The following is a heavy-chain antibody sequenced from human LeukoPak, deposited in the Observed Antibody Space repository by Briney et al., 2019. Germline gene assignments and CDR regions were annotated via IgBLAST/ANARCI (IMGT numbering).Heavy chain of an antibody. J-gene: IGHJ3*02. V-gene: IGHV7-4-1*02. CDR3: ARGWGSSGLDAFDI. Sequence: ASVKVSCKASGYTFTSYAMNWVRQAPGQGLEWMGWINTNTGNPTYAQGFTGRFVFSLGTSVSTAYLQISSLKAEDTAVYYCARGWGSSGLDAFDIWGQGTMVTVSS. CDR2: INTNTGNP. D-gene: IGHD6-19*01. CDR1: GYTFTSYA.